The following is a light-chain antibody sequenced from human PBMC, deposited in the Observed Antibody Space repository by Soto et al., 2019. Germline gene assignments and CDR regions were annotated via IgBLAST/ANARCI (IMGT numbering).Light chain of an antibody. Sequence: EIVLTQSPATLSLSPGERATLSCRASQSVSSYLAWYQQKPGQAPRLLIYDASNRATGIPARFSGSGSGTDFTLTISSLEPEDFAFYYCQQRSNWPPITFGQGTRLAIK. V-gene: IGKV3-11*01. J-gene: IGKJ5*01. CDR1: QSVSSY. CDR2: DAS. CDR3: QQRSNWPPIT.